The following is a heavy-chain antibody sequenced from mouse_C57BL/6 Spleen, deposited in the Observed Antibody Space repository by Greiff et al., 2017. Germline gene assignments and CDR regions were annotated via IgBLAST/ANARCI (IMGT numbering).Heavy chain of an antibody. V-gene: IGHV5-6*02. CDR1: GFTFSSYG. CDR2: ISSGGSYT. CDR3: ARRYDYDGYAMDY. J-gene: IGHJ4*01. Sequence: EVNVVESGGDLVKPGGSLKLSCAASGFTFSSYGMSWVRQTPDKRLEWVATISSGGSYTYYPDSVKGRFTISRDNAKNTLYLQMSSLKSEDTAMYYCARRYDYDGYAMDYWGQGTSVTVSS. D-gene: IGHD2-4*01.